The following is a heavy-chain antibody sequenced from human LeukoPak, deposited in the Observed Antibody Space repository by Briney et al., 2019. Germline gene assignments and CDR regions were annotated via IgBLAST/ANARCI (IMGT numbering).Heavy chain of an antibody. J-gene: IGHJ4*02. Sequence: GGSLRLSCTASGFTFSSHNMNWVRQAPGKGLEWVSYISSSTTTIYYADSVKGRFTISRDNAKNSLYLQMNSLRAEDTAVYYCAGYGSGSFWGQGTLVTVSS. CDR3: AGYGSGSF. CDR1: GFTFSSHN. CDR2: ISSSTTTI. D-gene: IGHD3-10*01. V-gene: IGHV3-48*04.